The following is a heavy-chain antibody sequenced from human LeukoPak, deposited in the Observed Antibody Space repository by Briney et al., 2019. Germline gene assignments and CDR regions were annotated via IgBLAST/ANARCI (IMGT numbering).Heavy chain of an antibody. V-gene: IGHV1-69*13. CDR1: GGTFSNYA. Sequence: SVKVSCKASGGTFSNYAISWVRQAPGQGLEWLGGIIPIFGPPNTAQKFQGRVTITADESTSTVHMELSSLTSEDTAMYYCARDRSSGTFDSFGIWGPGTMVTVSS. D-gene: IGHD1-26*01. J-gene: IGHJ3*02. CDR2: IIPIFGPP. CDR3: ARDRSSGTFDSFGI.